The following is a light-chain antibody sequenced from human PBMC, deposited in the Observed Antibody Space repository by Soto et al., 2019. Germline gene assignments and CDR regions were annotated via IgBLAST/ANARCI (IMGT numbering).Light chain of an antibody. J-gene: IGKJ4*01. CDR2: AAY. Sequence: DLQMTQSPSSVSASVGDRVTITCRTSKGIRSWLAWDQQKPGKAPRLLIYAAYSLQSGVASRFSGSGSGTDFTLTISSLQPEDFATYYCQPANSFPLTFGEGTEVEI. CDR1: KGIRSW. CDR3: QPANSFPLT. V-gene: IGKV1-12*01.